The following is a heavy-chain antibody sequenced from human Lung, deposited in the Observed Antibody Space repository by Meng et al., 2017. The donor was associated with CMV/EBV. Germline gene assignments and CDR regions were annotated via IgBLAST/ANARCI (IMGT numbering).Heavy chain of an antibody. Sequence: LSLXCAASGFTFSSYEMNWVRQAPGKGLEWVSYISSSGSTIYYADSVKGRFTISRDNAKNSLYLQMNSLRAEDTAVYYCARDRRETYYYDFWSGYYPYYYYYGMDVWGQGTTVTVSS. CDR3: ARDRRETYYYDFWSGYYPYYYYYGMDV. D-gene: IGHD3-3*01. V-gene: IGHV3-48*03. J-gene: IGHJ6*02. CDR2: ISSSGSTI. CDR1: GFTFSSYE.